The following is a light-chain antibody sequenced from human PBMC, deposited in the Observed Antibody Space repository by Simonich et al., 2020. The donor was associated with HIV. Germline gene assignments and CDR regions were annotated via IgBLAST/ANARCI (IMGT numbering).Light chain of an antibody. CDR1: QSVSSY. J-gene: IGKJ5*01. CDR2: GAS. CDR3: QQRSNWPPIT. Sequence: EIVLTQSPATLSLSPGDRATLSCRASQSVSSYLAWYQQKPGQAPRLLIYGASTRATGIPARFSCSGSGTEFTRTISSLQSEDFAVYYCQQRSNWPPITFGQGTRLEIK. V-gene: IGKV3-11*01.